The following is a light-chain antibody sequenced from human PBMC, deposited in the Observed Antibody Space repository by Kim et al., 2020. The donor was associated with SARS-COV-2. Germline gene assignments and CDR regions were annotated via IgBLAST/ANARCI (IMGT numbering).Light chain of an antibody. J-gene: IGKJ2*01. Sequence: LSPGESTTLSCRASQRVTGSYLAWYQQKPGQAPRLIIYGASSRATGIPDRFSGRGSGTDFTLTISRLEPEDFAVYYCQQYGSSLYTFGQGSKLEI. CDR3: QQYGSSLYT. CDR1: QRVTGSY. CDR2: GAS. V-gene: IGKV3-20*01.